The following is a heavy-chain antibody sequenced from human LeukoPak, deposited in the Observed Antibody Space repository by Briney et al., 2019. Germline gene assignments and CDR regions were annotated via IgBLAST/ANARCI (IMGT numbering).Heavy chain of an antibody. Sequence: SQTLSLTCAVYGGSFIGFHWNWIRQPPGKGLEWIGDINHRGSTNYNTSLTSRVTISVEPSKNQFSLTLSPVTVSGTGVYYCSPPPYYYEANGYAVAWGQGTLVTVSS. J-gene: IGHJ5*02. CDR1: GGSFIGFH. V-gene: IGHV4-34*01. D-gene: IGHD3-22*01. CDR2: INHRGST. CDR3: SPPPYYYEANGYAVA.